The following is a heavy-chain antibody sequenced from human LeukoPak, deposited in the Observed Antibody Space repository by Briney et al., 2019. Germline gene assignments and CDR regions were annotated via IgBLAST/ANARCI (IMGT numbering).Heavy chain of an antibody. J-gene: IGHJ4*02. CDR1: GGYIDSITTRSFY. V-gene: IGHV4-39*01. CDR3: ARIYCGGDCSILD. CDR2: IDFRGNT. D-gene: IGHD2-21*02. Sequence: SETLSLTCTVSGGYIDSITTRSFYWGWVRRAPGEGLEWIGSIDFRGNTHYKPSLKSRVTISVDTSKNQFSLKLSSVTAADTAVYYCARIYCGGDCSILDWGQGTLVTVSS.